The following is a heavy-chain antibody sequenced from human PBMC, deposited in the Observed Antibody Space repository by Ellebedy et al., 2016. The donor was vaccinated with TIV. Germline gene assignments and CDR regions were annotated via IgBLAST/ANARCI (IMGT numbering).Heavy chain of an antibody. V-gene: IGHV3-74*01. CDR1: GFSFRTYW. CDR3: VKDHISFNRVNDAFDI. CDR2: INSDGSIT. Sequence: GESLKISCAASGFSFRTYWMYWVRQAPGKGLVWVSRINSDGSITNYADSVKGRFTISSDNAKNTLYLQVNRLRAEDTAVYYCVKDHISFNRVNDAFDIWGQGTWVTVSS. D-gene: IGHD1-14*01. J-gene: IGHJ3*02.